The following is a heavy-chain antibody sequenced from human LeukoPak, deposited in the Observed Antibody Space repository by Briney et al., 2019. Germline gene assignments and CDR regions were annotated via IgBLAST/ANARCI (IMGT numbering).Heavy chain of an antibody. V-gene: IGHV4-34*01. CDR1: GGSLIGSY. D-gene: IGHD3-10*01. J-gene: IGHJ4*02. CDR2: INHSGST. CDR3: ARGGSGSPYYFDY. Sequence: SETLSLTCAVYGGSLIGSYWSWFRKPPGKGLKWIGEINHSGSTNYNPSLKSRVTISVDTSKNQFSLKLSSVTAADTAVYYCARGGSGSPYYFDYWGQGTLVTVSS.